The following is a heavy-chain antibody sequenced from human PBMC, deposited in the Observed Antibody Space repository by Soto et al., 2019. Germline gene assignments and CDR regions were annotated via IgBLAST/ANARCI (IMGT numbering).Heavy chain of an antibody. CDR2: INPKSGGK. D-gene: IGHD2-8*01. J-gene: IGHJ6*02. Sequence: ASVKVSCKASGYSFTDYHIHWVRQAPGQGLEWLGRINPKSGGKSTAQKFQGWVNMTRDRSISTVYMELTRLRSDDTAVYFCARGHSTDCSNGVCSFFYNHEMDVWGQGTTVTVSS. CDR1: GYSFTDYH. V-gene: IGHV1-2*04. CDR3: ARGHSTDCSNGVCSFFYNHEMDV.